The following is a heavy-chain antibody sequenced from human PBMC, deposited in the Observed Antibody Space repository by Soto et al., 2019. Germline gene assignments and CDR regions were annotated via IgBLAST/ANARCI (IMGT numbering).Heavy chain of an antibody. CDR3: ARGSYYDFWSGDPSSSSSSGNYFDY. J-gene: IGHJ4*02. V-gene: IGHV4-34*01. Sequence: QVQLQQWGAGLLKPSETLSLTCAVYGGSFSGYYWSWIRQPPGQGLEWIGEINHSGSTNYNPSLTSRVTISVDTSKHQFSLKLSSVTAADTAVYYCARGSYYDFWSGDPSSSSSSGNYFDYWGQGTLVTVAS. CDR2: INHSGST. CDR1: GGSFSGYY. D-gene: IGHD3-3*01.